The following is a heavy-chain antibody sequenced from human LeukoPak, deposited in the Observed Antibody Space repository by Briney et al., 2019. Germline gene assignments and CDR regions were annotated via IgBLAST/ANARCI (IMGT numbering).Heavy chain of an antibody. CDR3: AKDRWYSSSYCDY. CDR1: GFTFSSYS. Sequence: GGSLRLSCAASGFTFSSYSMSWVRQAPGKGLEWVSAISGSVSNTYYADSVKGRFTISRDTSKNTLYMQMNSLRAGDTALYYFAKDRWYSSSYCDYWGEGTLVTVSS. D-gene: IGHD6-6*01. J-gene: IGHJ4*02. V-gene: IGHV3-23*01. CDR2: ISGSVSNT.